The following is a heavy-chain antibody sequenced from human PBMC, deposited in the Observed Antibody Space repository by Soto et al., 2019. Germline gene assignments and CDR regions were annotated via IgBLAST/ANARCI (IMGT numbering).Heavy chain of an antibody. D-gene: IGHD1-1*01. CDR1: GFAISRGYY. CDR2: IYPSVSS. Sequence: SETLSLTCSVSGFAISRGYYWSWVRQPPGKGLEWIGSIYPSVSSYHNPSLATRLRLSIDTSKNQFTFNLTSVTAADTALYFCAREKVGTTFFDNWGQGIQVTVSS. CDR3: AREKVGTTFFDN. V-gene: IGHV4-38-2*02. J-gene: IGHJ4*02.